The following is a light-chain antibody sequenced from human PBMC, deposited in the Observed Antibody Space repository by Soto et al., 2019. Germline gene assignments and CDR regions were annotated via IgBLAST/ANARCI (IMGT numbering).Light chain of an antibody. CDR1: SNDIGSYNY. CDR2: EVS. Sequence: QSVLTQPASVSGSPGQSITIPCTGTSNDIGSYNYVSWYQQHPGKAPKLLIYEVSNRPSGVSNRFSGSKSGNTASLTISGLHPEDEADYYCISYTTISTLVFGGGTKLTVL. V-gene: IGLV2-14*01. CDR3: ISYTTISTLV. J-gene: IGLJ2*01.